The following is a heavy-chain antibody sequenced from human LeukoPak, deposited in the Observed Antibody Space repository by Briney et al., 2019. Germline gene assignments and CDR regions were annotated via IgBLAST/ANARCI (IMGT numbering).Heavy chain of an antibody. D-gene: IGHD2-15*01. V-gene: IGHV4-39*01. CDR2: IYYSGST. J-gene: IGHJ4*02. CDR3: ARHARYCSGGSCYYFDY. Sequence: ETLSLTXAVSGGSXXSSSYYWGWIRQPPGKGLEWIGSIYYSGSTYYNPSLKSRVTISVDTSKNQFSLKLSSVTAADTAVYYCARHARYCSGGSCYYFDYWGQGTLVTVSS. CDR1: GGSXXSSSYY.